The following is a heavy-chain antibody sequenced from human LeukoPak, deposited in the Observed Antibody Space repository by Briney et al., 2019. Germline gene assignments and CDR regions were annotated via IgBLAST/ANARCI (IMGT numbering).Heavy chain of an antibody. CDR2: ISHSGSI. J-gene: IGHJ4*02. D-gene: IGHD3-9*01. CDR1: GASFSGYY. V-gene: IGHV4-34*01. Sequence: TSETLPLTCAVYGASFSGYYWSWIRQPPGKGLEWIGEISHSGSISYNPSLKSRVTISVDTSKNQFSLKLSSVTAADTAVYYCAREPYYDILTDYYYYFDYWGQGTLVTVSS. CDR3: AREPYYDILTDYYYYFDY.